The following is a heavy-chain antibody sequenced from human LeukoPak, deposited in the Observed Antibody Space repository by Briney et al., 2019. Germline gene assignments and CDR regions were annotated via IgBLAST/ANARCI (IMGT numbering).Heavy chain of an antibody. D-gene: IGHD3-22*01. CDR3: AREYYDSSGFGAFDI. CDR1: GYTFTAYY. Sequence: GASVKGSCKASGYTFTAYYMHWVRQAPGQGLEWMGWINPNSGGTDYAQKFQGRVTMTRDASISTAYMELSRMSSDDTAVYYCAREYYDSSGFGAFDIWGQGTMVTVSS. J-gene: IGHJ3*02. V-gene: IGHV1-2*02. CDR2: INPNSGGT.